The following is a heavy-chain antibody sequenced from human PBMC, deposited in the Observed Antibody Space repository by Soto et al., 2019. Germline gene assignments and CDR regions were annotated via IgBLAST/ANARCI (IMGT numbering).Heavy chain of an antibody. CDR2: ISSSSSYI. CDR3: ARWRYCSGGSCPGFDY. V-gene: IGHV3-21*01. Sequence: GGSLRLSCAASGFTFSSYSMNWVRQAPGKGLEWVSSISSSSSYIYYADSVKGRFTISRDNAKNSLYLQMNSLRAEDTAVYYCARWRYCSGGSCPGFDYWGQGTLVTVSS. D-gene: IGHD2-15*01. CDR1: GFTFSSYS. J-gene: IGHJ4*02.